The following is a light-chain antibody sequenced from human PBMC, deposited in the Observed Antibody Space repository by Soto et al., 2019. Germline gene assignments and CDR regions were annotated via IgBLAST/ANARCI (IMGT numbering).Light chain of an antibody. CDR3: ATLDDSMSALYV. J-gene: IGLJ1*01. V-gene: IGLV1-44*01. CDR2: SNH. CDR1: SSNTGSNT. Sequence: SVVPQPHSGSGTPGLTVNIACSGSSSNTGSNTVNWYQQVPGTDPKLLMYSNHQGHSGVPDRFSGSKSGTSAALAINGLQSEDEVEYYCATLDDSMSALYVFANGPKVTV.